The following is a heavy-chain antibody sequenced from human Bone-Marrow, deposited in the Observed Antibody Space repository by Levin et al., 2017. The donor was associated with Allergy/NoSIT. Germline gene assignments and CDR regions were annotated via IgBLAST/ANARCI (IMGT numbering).Heavy chain of an antibody. CDR2: ISAYNGNT. CDR3: ARDGSGYYDFWSGYYGNWFDP. Sequence: ASVKVSCKASGYTFTSYGISWVRQAPGQGLEWMGWISAYNGNTNYAQKLQGRVTMTTDTSTSTAYMELRSLRSDDTAVYYCARDGSGYYDFWSGYYGNWFDPWGQGTLVTVSS. J-gene: IGHJ5*02. CDR1: GYTFTSYG. V-gene: IGHV1-18*01. D-gene: IGHD3-3*01.